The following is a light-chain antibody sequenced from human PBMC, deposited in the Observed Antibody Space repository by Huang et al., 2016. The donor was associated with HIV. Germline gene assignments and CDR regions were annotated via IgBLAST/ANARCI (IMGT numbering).Light chain of an antibody. CDR3: MQALQTPGT. J-gene: IGKJ4*01. CDR2: LGS. CDR1: QSLLHSSGYIY. V-gene: IGKV2-28*01. Sequence: EIVMTQSPLSLSVTPGEPASISCRSSQSLLHSSGYIYLDWYLQKPGQSPQLLIYLGSNRAAGVPGRFSGRASGTDVTLKISRVEAEDVGVYYCMQALQTPGTFGGGTKVEIK.